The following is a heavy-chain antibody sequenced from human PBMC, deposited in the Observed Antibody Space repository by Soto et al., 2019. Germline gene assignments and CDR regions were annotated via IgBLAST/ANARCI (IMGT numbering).Heavy chain of an antibody. V-gene: IGHV1-2*02. D-gene: IGHD4-4*01. Sequence: QVQLVQSGAEVKKPGASVKVSCKASGYTFTGYYMNWVRQAPGQGLEWMGWINPNSGGTNYAQKVQGRVTMTRDTSISTAYLELSRLRSDDTAVYYCARVRTVTTWYSYAHWGQGTLVTVSS. CDR3: ARVRTVTTWYSYAH. J-gene: IGHJ4*02. CDR2: INPNSGGT. CDR1: GYTFTGYY.